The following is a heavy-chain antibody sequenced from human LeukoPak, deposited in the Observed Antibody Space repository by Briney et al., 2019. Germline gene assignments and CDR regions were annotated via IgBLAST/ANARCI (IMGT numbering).Heavy chain of an antibody. V-gene: IGHV1-24*01. CDR1: GYTLTELS. CDR3: AIGPAYGSSPGYFDY. J-gene: IGHJ4*02. Sequence: GASVKVSCKVSGYTLTELSMHWVRQAPGKGLEWMGGFDPEDGETIYAQKFQGRVTMTEDTSTETAYMELSSLRSEDTAVYYCAIGPAYGSSPGYFDYWGQGTLVTVSS. CDR2: FDPEDGET. D-gene: IGHD6-6*01.